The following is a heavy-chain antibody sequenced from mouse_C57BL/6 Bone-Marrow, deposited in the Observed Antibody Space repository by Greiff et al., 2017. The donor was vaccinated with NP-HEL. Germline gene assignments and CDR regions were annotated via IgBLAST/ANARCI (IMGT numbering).Heavy chain of an antibody. CDR1: GFTFSDYG. J-gene: IGHJ1*03. CDR3: ARPDYYKYFDV. V-gene: IGHV5-17*01. D-gene: IGHD1-1*01. CDR2: ISSGSSTI. Sequence: EVQLQESGGGLVKPGGSLKLSCAASGFTFSDYGMHWVRQAPEKGLEWVAYISSGSSTIYYADTVKGRFTISRDNAKNTLFLQMTSLRSEDTAMYYCARPDYYKYFDVWGTGTTVTVSS.